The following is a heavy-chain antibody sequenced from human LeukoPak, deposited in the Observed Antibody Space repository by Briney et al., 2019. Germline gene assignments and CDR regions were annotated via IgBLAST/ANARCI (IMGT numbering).Heavy chain of an antibody. Sequence: QPGGSLRLSCAASGFTLSNYEFNWVRQAPGKGLEWVSYISSSGRNIYYADSVKGRFTISRDNAKNSLYLQMDSLRAEDTAVYYCARDLVQLWSKDFWGQGTLVTVSS. CDR1: GFTLSNYE. CDR2: ISSSGRNI. V-gene: IGHV3-48*03. D-gene: IGHD5-18*01. CDR3: ARDLVQLWSKDF. J-gene: IGHJ4*02.